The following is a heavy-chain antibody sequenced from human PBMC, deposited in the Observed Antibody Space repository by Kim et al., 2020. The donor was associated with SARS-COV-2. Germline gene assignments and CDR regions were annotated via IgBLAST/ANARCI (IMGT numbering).Heavy chain of an antibody. CDR3: TREGYTGYDYLAFDI. V-gene: IGHV3-49*03. CDR1: GFTFGDYA. D-gene: IGHD5-12*01. J-gene: IGHJ3*02. Sequence: GGSLRLSCTASGFTFGDYAMSWFRQAPGKGLEWVGFIRSKAYGGTTEDAATVKGRFTISRDDYKSIDYLQMNSLKTEDTAVYSCTREGYTGYDYLAFDIWGQGTMVTVSS. CDR2: IRSKAYGGTT.